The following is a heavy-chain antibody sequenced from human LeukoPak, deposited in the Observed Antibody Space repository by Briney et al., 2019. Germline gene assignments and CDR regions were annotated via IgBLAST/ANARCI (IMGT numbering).Heavy chain of an antibody. D-gene: IGHD2-2*01. J-gene: IGHJ4*02. CDR2: INAGNGNT. CDR3: ARVQARYCSSTSCYYGY. V-gene: IGHV1-3*01. CDR1: GYTFTSYA. Sequence: GASVKVSCKASGYTFTSYAMHWVRQAPGQRLEWMGWINAGNGNTKYSQKFQGRVTITRDTSASTAYVELSSLRSEDTAVYYCARVQARYCSSTSCYYGYWGQGTLVTVSS.